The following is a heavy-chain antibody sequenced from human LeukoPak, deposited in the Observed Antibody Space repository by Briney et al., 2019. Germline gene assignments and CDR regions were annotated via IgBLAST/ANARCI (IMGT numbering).Heavy chain of an antibody. CDR1: GGSISSSSHY. V-gene: IGHV4-39*01. CDR3: ARHRRHFDFSTGYYAGPFDI. Sequence: PSETLSLTCTVSGGSISSSSHYWGWIRQPPGKGLAWIVNIYYSGSTYYNPSLESRVTISVDTSKNQFSLKLSSVTAADTAVYYCARHRRHFDFSTGYYAGPFDIWGQGTMVTVSS. J-gene: IGHJ3*02. CDR2: IYYSGST. D-gene: IGHD3/OR15-3a*01.